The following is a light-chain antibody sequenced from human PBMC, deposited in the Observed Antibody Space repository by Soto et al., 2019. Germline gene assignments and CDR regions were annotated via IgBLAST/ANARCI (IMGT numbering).Light chain of an antibody. CDR2: GVS. J-gene: IGKJ1*01. CDR1: QSVSSIY. V-gene: IGKV3-20*01. Sequence: IMLKQSPGTLSLSPGERATLSCRASQSVSSIYFAWYQQKRGQAPRLLIYGVSSRATGIPDRFSGSGSGTDFTLTISRLEPEDSAVYYCEQYGSSPRTFGQGTKVDIK. CDR3: EQYGSSPRT.